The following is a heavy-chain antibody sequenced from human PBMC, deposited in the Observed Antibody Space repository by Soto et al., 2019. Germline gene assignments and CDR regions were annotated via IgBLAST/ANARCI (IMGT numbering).Heavy chain of an antibody. V-gene: IGHV4-39*01. CDR2: IYFGGNT. Sequence: PSETLSLTCTVSGVSINNSDFLWGWVRQPPGKALEWIGSIYFGGNTYYNPSLESRVTISADTSKNQISLKLTSVTAAHTSVYYFSRHSTPWDRSGYFDSWGQGTLVTVSS. CDR1: GVSINNSDFL. D-gene: IGHD3-22*01. J-gene: IGHJ4*02. CDR3: SRHSTPWDRSGYFDS.